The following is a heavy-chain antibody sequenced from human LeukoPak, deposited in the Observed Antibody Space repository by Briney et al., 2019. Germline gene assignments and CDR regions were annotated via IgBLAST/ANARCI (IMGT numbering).Heavy chain of an antibody. D-gene: IGHD3-22*01. CDR2: ISSSSSYI. J-gene: IGHJ4*02. CDR1: GFTFSSYS. V-gene: IGHV3-21*01. CDR3: ARDRSPSYYDSSGYSDY. Sequence: PGGSLRLSCAASGFTFSSYSMNWVRQAPGKGLEWVSSISSSSSYIYYADSVKGRFTISRDNAKNSLYLQMNSLRAEDTAVYYCARDRSPSYYDSSGYSDYWGQGTLVTVSS.